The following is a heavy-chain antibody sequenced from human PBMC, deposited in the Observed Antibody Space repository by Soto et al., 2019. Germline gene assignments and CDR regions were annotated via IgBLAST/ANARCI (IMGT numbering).Heavy chain of an antibody. D-gene: IGHD3-10*01. Sequence: GGSLRLSCAASGFTFSNYFMNWVRQAPGKGLEWVSFISSSGIYIYYADSVKGRFTISRDNAKNSLYLQMNSLRAEDTAVYYCARDVTYNSGSYTLYWGQGVLVTVSS. CDR1: GFTFSNYF. CDR2: ISSSGIYI. J-gene: IGHJ4*02. CDR3: ARDVTYNSGSYTLY. V-gene: IGHV3-21*01.